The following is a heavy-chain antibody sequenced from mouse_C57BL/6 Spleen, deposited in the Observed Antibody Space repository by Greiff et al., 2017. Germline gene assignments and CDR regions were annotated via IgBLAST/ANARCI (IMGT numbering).Heavy chain of an antibody. CDR2: ISYDGSN. V-gene: IGHV3-6*01. CDR1: GYSITSGYY. Sequence: EVQLQQSGPGLVKPSQSLSLTCSVTGYSITSGYYWNWIRQFPGNKLEWMGYISYDGSNNYNPSLKNRISITRDTSKNQFFLKLNSVTTEDTATYYCARDPGSNSFDYWGQGTTLTVSS. D-gene: IGHD1-1*01. CDR3: ARDPGSNSFDY. J-gene: IGHJ2*01.